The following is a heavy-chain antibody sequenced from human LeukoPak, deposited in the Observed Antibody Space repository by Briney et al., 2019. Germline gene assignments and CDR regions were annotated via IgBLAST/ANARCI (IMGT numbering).Heavy chain of an antibody. D-gene: IGHD5-12*01. CDR2: INPNGGST. CDR1: GYTFSSYY. Sequence: ASVKVSCKASGYTFSSYYMHWVRQAPGQGLEWMGLINPNGGSTSYAQKFQDRVTMTRDMSTSTVYMELSSLRSEDTAVYYCARVGGRWLRLGHFDYWGQGTLVTVSS. J-gene: IGHJ4*02. CDR3: ARVGGRWLRLGHFDY. V-gene: IGHV1-46*01.